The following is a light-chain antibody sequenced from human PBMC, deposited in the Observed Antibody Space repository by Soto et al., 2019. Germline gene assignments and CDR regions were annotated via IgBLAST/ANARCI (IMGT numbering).Light chain of an antibody. CDR1: SSNIGAGHG. CDR2: ENN. J-gene: IGLJ2*01. V-gene: IGLV1-40*01. Sequence: QSVLTQPPSVSGAPGQRVTISCTRTSSNIGAGHGVQWYQQPPGTAPKLLIYENNFRPSGVSVRFSGSKSGASASLAITGLQAEDEGDYYCQSYDSDLSVVFGGGTKLTVL. CDR3: QSYDSDLSVV.